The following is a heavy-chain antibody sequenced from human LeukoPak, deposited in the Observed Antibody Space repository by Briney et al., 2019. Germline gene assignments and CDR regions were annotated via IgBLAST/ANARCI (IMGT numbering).Heavy chain of an antibody. Sequence: ASVKVSCKASGYTFTSYYMHWVRQAPGQGLEWMGIINPSRGNTSYAQKFQGRVTMTRDTSTSTVYMELSSLRSEDTAVYYCARGGTQWLVQDAFDIWGQGTMVTVSS. CDR3: ARGGTQWLVQDAFDI. V-gene: IGHV1-46*01. J-gene: IGHJ3*02. CDR2: INPSRGNT. CDR1: GYTFTSYY. D-gene: IGHD6-19*01.